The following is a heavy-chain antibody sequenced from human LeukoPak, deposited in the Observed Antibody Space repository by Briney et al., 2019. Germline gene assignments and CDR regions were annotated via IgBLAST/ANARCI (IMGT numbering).Heavy chain of an antibody. CDR2: MSYDGRNK. D-gene: IGHD3-16*01. Sequence: PGGSLRLSCVASGFIFSNCGMHWVRQAPGKGLEWVAVMSYDGRNKYYADSVKGRFTISRDNSKNRLYLQMNSLRAEDTAAYYCARDFRYYSKIDYWGQGTLVTVSS. CDR1: GFIFSNCG. J-gene: IGHJ4*02. V-gene: IGHV3-30*03. CDR3: ARDFRYYSKIDY.